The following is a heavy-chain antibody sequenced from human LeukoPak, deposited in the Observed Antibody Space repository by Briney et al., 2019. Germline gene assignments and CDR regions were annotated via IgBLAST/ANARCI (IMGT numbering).Heavy chain of an antibody. CDR3: ASGIGVYVDY. J-gene: IGHJ4*02. D-gene: IGHD6-19*01. CDR2: ISGSGGST. Sequence: GGSLRLSCAASGFTFSNYAMSWVRQAPGKGLEWVSGISGSGGSTYYADSVKGRFTMSRDNSKNTLYLQMNSLRAEDTAVYYCASGIGVYVDYWGQGSLVTVSS. CDR1: GFTFSNYA. V-gene: IGHV3-23*01.